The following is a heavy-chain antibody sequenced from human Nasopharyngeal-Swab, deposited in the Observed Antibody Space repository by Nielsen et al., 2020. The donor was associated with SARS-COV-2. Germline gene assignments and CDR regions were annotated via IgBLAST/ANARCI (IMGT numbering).Heavy chain of an antibody. V-gene: IGHV3-7*01. D-gene: IGHD3-9*01. CDR2: IEQDGSEK. CDR3: ARNILTGYYSSDAFDI. Sequence: WIRQPPGKGLEWVANIEQDGSEKYYVDSVKGRFTISRDNAKNSLYLQMNSLRAEDTAVYYCARNILTGYYSSDAFDIWGQGTMVTVSS. J-gene: IGHJ3*02.